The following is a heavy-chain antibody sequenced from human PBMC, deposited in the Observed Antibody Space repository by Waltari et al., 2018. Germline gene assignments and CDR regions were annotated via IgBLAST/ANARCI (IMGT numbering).Heavy chain of an antibody. V-gene: IGHV1-2*04. CDR2: INPNSGGT. Sequence: QVQLVQSGAEVKKPGASVKVSCKASGYTFTGYYMHWVRQAPGQGLEWMGWINPNSGGTNYAQKFQGWVTMTRDTSISTAYMELSRLRSDDTAVYYCAGGGLYGDHGNYYYYGMDVWGQGTTVTVSS. D-gene: IGHD4-17*01. CDR1: GYTFTGYY. CDR3: AGGGLYGDHGNYYYYGMDV. J-gene: IGHJ6*02.